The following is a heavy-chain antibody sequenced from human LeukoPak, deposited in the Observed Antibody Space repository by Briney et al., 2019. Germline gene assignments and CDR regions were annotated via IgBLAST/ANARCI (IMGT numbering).Heavy chain of an antibody. Sequence: ASVKVSCKASGYTFTSYGISWVRQAPGQGLEWMGWISAYNGNTNYAQKLQGRVTMTTDTSTSTAYMELRSLRSDDTAVYYCARTWDNYDFWSGYPWSHYYYYMDVWGKGTTVTVSS. J-gene: IGHJ6*03. CDR3: ARTWDNYDFWSGYPWSHYYYYMDV. V-gene: IGHV1-18*01. D-gene: IGHD3-3*01. CDR2: ISAYNGNT. CDR1: GYTFTSYG.